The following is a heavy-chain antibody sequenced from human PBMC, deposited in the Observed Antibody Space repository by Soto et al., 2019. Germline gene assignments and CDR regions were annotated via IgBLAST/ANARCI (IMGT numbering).Heavy chain of an antibody. J-gene: IGHJ6*03. V-gene: IGHV4-59*01. CDR2: IYYSGST. Sequence: QVQLQESGPGLVKPSETLSLTCTVSGGSISSYYWSWIRQPPGKGLEWIGYIYYSGSTNYNPSLKSRVTISVDTAKNQFSLKLSSVTAADTAFYYCARGDCSGGTCYLGYYYMDVGGKGTTVTVSS. D-gene: IGHD2-15*01. CDR1: GGSISSYY. CDR3: ARGDCSGGTCYLGYYYMDV.